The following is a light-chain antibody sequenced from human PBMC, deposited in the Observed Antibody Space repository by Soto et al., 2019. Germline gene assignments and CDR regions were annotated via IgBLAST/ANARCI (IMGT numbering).Light chain of an antibody. J-gene: IGKJ5*01. Sequence: AIQLTQSPSSLSASVGDRVTITCRASQGISSALAWYQQKPGKAPKLLIYDASSLESGVPSRFSGSGSGTDFTLTISSLQPEDFATYYCQQFNNYPNFGQGTRLEIK. CDR3: QQFNNYPN. CDR1: QGISSA. V-gene: IGKV1D-13*01. CDR2: DAS.